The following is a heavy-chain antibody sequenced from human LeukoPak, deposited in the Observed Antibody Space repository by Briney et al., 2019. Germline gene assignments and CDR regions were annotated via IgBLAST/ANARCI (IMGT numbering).Heavy chain of an antibody. CDR1: GYTFTGYY. V-gene: IGHV1-69*05. CDR3: ATSGPYCGGDCSSFFDY. J-gene: IGHJ4*02. D-gene: IGHD2-21*02. CDR2: IIPIFGTA. Sequence: SVKVSCKASGYTFTGYYMHWVRQAPGQGLEWMGRIIPIFGTANYTQKFQGRVTITTDESTSTAYMELSSLRSEDTAVYYCATSGPYCGGDCSSFFDYWGQGTLVTVSS.